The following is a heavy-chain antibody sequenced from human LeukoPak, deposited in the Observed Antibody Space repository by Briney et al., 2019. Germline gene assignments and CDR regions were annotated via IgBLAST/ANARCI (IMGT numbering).Heavy chain of an antibody. CDR3: AKRRSMSPIEDTSSPLDS. V-gene: IGHV3-23*01. D-gene: IGHD6-13*01. Sequence: PGGSLRLSCAASGFTFSRYAMAWVRQAPGKGLEWVSAISASGRGTYFADSVKGRFTFSRDNSNNTLFLQMNSLRAEDTAVYFCAKRRSMSPIEDTSSPLDSWGQGTLVTVSS. CDR2: ISASGRGT. CDR1: GFTFSRYA. J-gene: IGHJ4*02.